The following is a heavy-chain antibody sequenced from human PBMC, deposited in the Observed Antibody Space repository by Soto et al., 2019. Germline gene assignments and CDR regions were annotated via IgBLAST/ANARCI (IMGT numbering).Heavy chain of an antibody. V-gene: IGHV4-34*01. D-gene: IGHD5-12*01. CDR1: GGSFSGYY. J-gene: IGHJ4*02. CDR3: ARGGIIEGYSGYDSTNSNFDY. Sequence: PSETLSLTCAVYGGSFSGYYWSWIRQPPGKGLEWIGEINHSGSTNYNPSLKSRVTISVDTSKNQFSLKLSSVTAADTAVYYCARGGIIEGYSGYDSTNSNFDYWGQGTLLTVSS. CDR2: INHSGST.